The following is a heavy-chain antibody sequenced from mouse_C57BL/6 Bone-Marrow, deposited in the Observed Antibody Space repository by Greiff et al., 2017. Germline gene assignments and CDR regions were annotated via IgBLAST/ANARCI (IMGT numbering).Heavy chain of an antibody. Sequence: QVQLQQPGAELVKPGASVKLSCKASGYTFTSYWMQWVKQRPGQGLEWIGEIDPSDSYTNYNQKFKGKATLTVDTSSSTASMQLSILTSEDSAVYYCARWGWLQFAYWGRGTLVTVSA. CDR3: ARWGWLQFAY. J-gene: IGHJ3*01. CDR1: GYTFTSYW. D-gene: IGHD2-3*01. CDR2: IDPSDSYT. V-gene: IGHV1-50*01.